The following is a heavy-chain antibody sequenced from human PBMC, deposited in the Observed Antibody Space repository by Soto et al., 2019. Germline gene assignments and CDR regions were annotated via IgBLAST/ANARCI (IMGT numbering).Heavy chain of an antibody. J-gene: IGHJ6*03. CDR3: AGGVRDNLQSCYYMDV. V-gene: IGHV4-59*01. CDR1: GGSINNYW. CDR2: VYYSGGT. Sequence: QVQLQESGPELMRPSETLSLTCNVSGGSINNYWWSWIRQPPGKGLEWVGYVYYSGGTNYNPSLEGRLTISAEKARNQYYLRLSSVTAADAAVYFCAGGVRDNLQSCYYMDVWGKGTTITVSS. D-gene: IGHD3-16*01.